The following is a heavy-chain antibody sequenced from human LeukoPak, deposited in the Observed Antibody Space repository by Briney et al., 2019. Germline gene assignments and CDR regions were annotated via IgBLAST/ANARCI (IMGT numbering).Heavy chain of an antibody. J-gene: IGHJ1*01. CDR1: GFTFSSYA. Sequence: GGSLRLSCAASGFTFSSYAMHWVRQAPGKGLEWVAVISYDGSNKYYADSVKGRFTISRDNSKNTLYLQMNSLRAEDTAVYYCARSASSSSAEYFQHWGQGTLVTVSS. V-gene: IGHV3-30-3*01. CDR3: ARSASSSSAEYFQH. D-gene: IGHD6-6*01. CDR2: ISYDGSNK.